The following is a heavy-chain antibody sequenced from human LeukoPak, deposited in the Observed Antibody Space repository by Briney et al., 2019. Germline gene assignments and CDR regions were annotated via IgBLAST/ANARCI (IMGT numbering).Heavy chain of an antibody. V-gene: IGHV1-46*01. Sequence: SVKVSCKASGYTFTGYYMHWVRQAPGQGLEWMGIIKPSGGSTNYAQNFQGRVTMTRDTSTSTVYMELSSLRSEDTAVYYCARFGYSGYLDYWGQGTLVTVSS. J-gene: IGHJ4*02. CDR2: IKPSGGST. CDR1: GYTFTGYY. CDR3: ARFGYSGYLDY. D-gene: IGHD5-12*01.